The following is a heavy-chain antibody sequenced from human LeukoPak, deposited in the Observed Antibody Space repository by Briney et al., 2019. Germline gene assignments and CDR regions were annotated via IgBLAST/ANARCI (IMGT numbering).Heavy chain of an antibody. CDR3: AKSSSGWVREIDY. D-gene: IGHD6-19*01. CDR2: INPSGGST. CDR1: GYTFTSYH. J-gene: IGHJ4*02. V-gene: IGHV1-46*01. Sequence: GASVKVSCKASGYTFTSYHMHWVRLAPGQGLEWMGIINPSGGSTSYAQKFQGRVTMTRDTSTSTVYMELSSLRSEDTAVYYCAKSSSGWVREIDYWGQGTLVTVSS.